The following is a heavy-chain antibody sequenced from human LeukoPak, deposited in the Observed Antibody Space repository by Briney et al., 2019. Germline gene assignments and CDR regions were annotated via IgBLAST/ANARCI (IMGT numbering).Heavy chain of an antibody. CDR2: INTFGTTA. CDR1: GFTFSSYW. D-gene: IGHD6-6*01. CDR3: AKVYSARTYAFDM. J-gene: IGHJ3*02. Sequence: GGSLRLSCAVSGFTFSSYWMNWVRQVPGKGLVWVSHINTFGTTATYADSVKGRFSVSRDSYGNTLYLQMNSLRGEDTAVYYCAKVYSARTYAFDMWGQGTVVSVSA. V-gene: IGHV3-74*01.